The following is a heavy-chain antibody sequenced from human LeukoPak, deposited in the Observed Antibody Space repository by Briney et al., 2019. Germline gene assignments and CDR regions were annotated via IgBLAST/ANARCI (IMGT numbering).Heavy chain of an antibody. J-gene: IGHJ4*02. CDR2: IYYSGST. CDR1: GGSISSGGYY. Sequence: PSQTLSLTCTVSGGSISSGGYYWSWICQHPGKGLEWIGYIYYSGSTYYNPSLKSRVTISVDTSKNQFSLKLSSVTAADTAVYYCARVGIVVVTIDYWGQGTLVTVSS. D-gene: IGHD2-21*02. CDR3: ARVGIVVVTIDY. V-gene: IGHV4-31*03.